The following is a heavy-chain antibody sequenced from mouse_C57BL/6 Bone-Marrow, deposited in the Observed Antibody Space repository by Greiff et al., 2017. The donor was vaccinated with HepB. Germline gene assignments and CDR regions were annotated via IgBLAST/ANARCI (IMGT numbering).Heavy chain of an antibody. CDR1: GFTFSDYY. Sequence: EVMLVESGGGLVQPGGSLKLSCAASGFTFSDYYMYWVRQTPEKRLEWVAYISNGGGSTYYPDTVKGRFTISRDNAKNTLYLQMSRLKSEDTAMYYCARQGGYYAMDYWGQGTSVTVSS. CDR3: ARQGGYYAMDY. V-gene: IGHV5-12*01. D-gene: IGHD1-1*02. J-gene: IGHJ4*01. CDR2: ISNGGGST.